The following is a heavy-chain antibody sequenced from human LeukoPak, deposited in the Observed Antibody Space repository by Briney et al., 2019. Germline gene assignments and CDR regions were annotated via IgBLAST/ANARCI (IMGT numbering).Heavy chain of an antibody. CDR3: ARTYSSGWYDY. CDR2: IYSGGST. CDR1: GFTFSDYY. Sequence: PGGSLRLSCAASGFTFSDYYMSWIRQAPGKGLEWVSVIYSGGSTYYADSVKGRFTISRDNSKNTLYLQMNSLRAEDTAVYYCARTYSSGWYDYWGQGTLVTVSS. V-gene: IGHV3-66*01. D-gene: IGHD6-19*01. J-gene: IGHJ4*02.